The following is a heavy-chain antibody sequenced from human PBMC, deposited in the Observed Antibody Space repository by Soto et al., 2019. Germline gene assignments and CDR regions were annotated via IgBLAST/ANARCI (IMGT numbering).Heavy chain of an antibody. Sequence: PXXSLRLSFAASGFTFSNYDMTWVLQAPGKGLEWVSTITYSGGATYYADSVKGRFTISRDNSRNALYLQVNNLRAEDTAVYYCAKYIGGGGYWYDYWGHGTLVTVSS. V-gene: IGHV3-23*01. J-gene: IGHJ5*01. D-gene: IGHD2-15*01. CDR2: ITYSGGAT. CDR3: AKYIGGGGYWYDY. CDR1: GFTFSNYD.